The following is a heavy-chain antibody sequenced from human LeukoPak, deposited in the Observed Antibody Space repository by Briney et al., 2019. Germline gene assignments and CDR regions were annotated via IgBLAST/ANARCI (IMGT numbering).Heavy chain of an antibody. D-gene: IGHD6-25*01. CDR3: SRQGRRLATPPFDW. V-gene: IGHV4-4*07. Sequence: PSETLSLTCTVSGVSLSSYYWSWVRQPAGKGLEWIGRIYISGGTNYNASLRSRVTMSVDTSKKQLSLKLSSMTAADTAVDYFSRQGRRLATPPFDWWGQGTLVPVPS. CDR1: GVSLSSYY. CDR2: IYISGGT. J-gene: IGHJ4*02.